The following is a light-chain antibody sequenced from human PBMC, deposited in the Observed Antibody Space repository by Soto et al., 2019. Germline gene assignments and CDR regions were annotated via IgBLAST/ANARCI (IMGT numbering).Light chain of an antibody. CDR3: QQYGSSPT. V-gene: IGKV3-20*01. CDR2: GAS. Sequence: EIVLTQSPGTLSLSPGDRATLSCRASQIISSSYLAWYQQKPGQAPSLLIYGASSRATGIPDRFSGSGSGTDFTLTISRLEPEDFAVYYCQQYGSSPTFGGGTKVEIK. J-gene: IGKJ4*01. CDR1: QIISSSY.